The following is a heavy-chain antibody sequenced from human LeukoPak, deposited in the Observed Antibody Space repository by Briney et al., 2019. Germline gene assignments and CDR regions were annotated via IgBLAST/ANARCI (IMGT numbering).Heavy chain of an antibody. CDR1: GYTFTGYY. D-gene: IGHD3-10*01. Sequence: ASVKVSCKASGYTFTGYYMHWVRQAPGQGLEWMGWINPNSGGTNYAQKFQGRVTMTRDTSIITAYMELSRLRSDDTAVYYCARDGTMVRGVSVGVGNWFDPWGQGTLVTVSS. CDR3: ARDGTMVRGVSVGVGNWFDP. J-gene: IGHJ5*02. CDR2: INPNSGGT. V-gene: IGHV1-2*02.